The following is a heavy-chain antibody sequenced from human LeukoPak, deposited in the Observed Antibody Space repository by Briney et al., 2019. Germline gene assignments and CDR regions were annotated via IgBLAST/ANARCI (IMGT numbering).Heavy chain of an antibody. CDR2: INPSGGST. CDR1: GYTFTSYY. J-gene: IGHJ4*02. Sequence: ASVTVSCKASGYTFTSYYMHWVRQAPGQGLEWMGIINPSGGSTTYAQKFQGRVTMTRDTSTSTVYMDLSSLRSEDTAVYYCARDGLLRYDDSRAYYTDYWGQGTLVTVSS. D-gene: IGHD3-22*01. V-gene: IGHV1-46*01. CDR3: ARDGLLRYDDSRAYYTDY.